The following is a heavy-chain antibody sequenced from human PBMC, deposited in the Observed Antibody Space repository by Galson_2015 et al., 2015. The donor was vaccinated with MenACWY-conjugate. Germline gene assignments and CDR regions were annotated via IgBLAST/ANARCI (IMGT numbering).Heavy chain of an antibody. CDR3: VRGSSGWRGMDI. J-gene: IGHJ6*02. CDR1: GVAFRNYC. CDR2: ICAGGISI. Sequence: SLRLSCAASGVAFRNYCMHWGRQAPGRGLECVSRICAGGISIMYGDSVRGRFTISRDDAENTLYLQMGSLRADDTAVYYCVRGSSGWRGMDIWGQGTTVTVSS. V-gene: IGHV3-74*03. D-gene: IGHD6-19*01.